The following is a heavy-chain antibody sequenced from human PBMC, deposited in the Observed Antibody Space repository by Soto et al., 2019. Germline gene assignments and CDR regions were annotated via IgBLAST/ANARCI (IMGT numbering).Heavy chain of an antibody. CDR3: VRGEHDFGDYVRFDC. D-gene: IGHD4-17*01. J-gene: IGHJ4*02. CDR2: IYYSGST. Sequence: SETLSLTCTVSGGSISSYYWSWIRQPPGKGLEWIGYIYYSGSTNYNPSLKSRVTISVDTSKNQFSLKLSSVTAADTAVYYCVRGEHDFGDYVRFDCWGQGTLVTVSS. CDR1: GGSISSYY. V-gene: IGHV4-59*01.